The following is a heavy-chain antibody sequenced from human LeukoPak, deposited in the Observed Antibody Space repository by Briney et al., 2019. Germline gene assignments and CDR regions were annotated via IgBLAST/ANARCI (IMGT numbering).Heavy chain of an antibody. CDR1: GYTFISYT. CDR3: ARVSDFGQQLVDDY. V-gene: IGHV1-3*01. D-gene: IGHD6-13*01. CDR2: INAGNGNT. J-gene: IGHJ4*02. Sequence: ASVKVSCKASGYTFISYTLHWVRQAPGQRLEWMGWINAGNGNTKYSQKFQGRVTFTRDTSASTAYMELSSLRSEDTAMYYCARVSDFGQQLVDDYWGQGTLVTVSS.